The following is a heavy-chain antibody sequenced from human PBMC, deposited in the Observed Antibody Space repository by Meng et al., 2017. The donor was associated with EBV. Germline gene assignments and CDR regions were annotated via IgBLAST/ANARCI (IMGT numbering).Heavy chain of an antibody. J-gene: IGHJ4*02. CDR1: GYTFTSYG. V-gene: IGHV1-18*01. CDR2: ISAYNGNT. CDR3: ARVRTFGGVIPPDY. D-gene: IGHD3-16*02. Sequence: QGQMVQREAWVKKPGASVKVSCKASGYTFTSYGISWVRQAPGQGLEWMGWISAYNGNTNYAQKLQGRVTMTTDTSTSTAYMELRSLRSDDTAVYYCARVRTFGGVIPPDYWGQGTLVTVSS.